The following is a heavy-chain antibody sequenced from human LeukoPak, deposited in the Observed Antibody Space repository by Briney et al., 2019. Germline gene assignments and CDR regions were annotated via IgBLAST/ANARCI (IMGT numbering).Heavy chain of an antibody. J-gene: IGHJ4*02. CDR2: ISAYNGNT. CDR3: ARDNDYSNYFEGFLDSFDY. CDR1: GYTFTSYG. D-gene: IGHD4-11*01. Sequence: GASAKVSCKASGYTFTSYGISWVRQAPGQGLEWMGWISAYNGNTNYAQKLQGRVTMTTDTSTSTAYMELRSLRSDDTAVYYCARDNDYSNYFEGFLDSFDYWGQGTLVTVSS. V-gene: IGHV1-18*01.